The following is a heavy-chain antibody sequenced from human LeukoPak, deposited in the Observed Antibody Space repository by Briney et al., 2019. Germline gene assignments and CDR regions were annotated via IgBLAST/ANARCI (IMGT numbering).Heavy chain of an antibody. V-gene: IGHV3-30*03. D-gene: IGHD4-17*01. J-gene: IGHJ5*02. CDR1: GFTFSNYA. CDR3: ARDIYGNWFDP. Sequence: GGSLRLSCATSGFTFSNYAMHWVRQAPGKGLEWVASISYDGNIKHHADPVKGRFTISRDNSENTVYLQINTLRAEDTAVYYCARDIYGNWFDPWGQGTLVTVSS. CDR2: ISYDGNIK.